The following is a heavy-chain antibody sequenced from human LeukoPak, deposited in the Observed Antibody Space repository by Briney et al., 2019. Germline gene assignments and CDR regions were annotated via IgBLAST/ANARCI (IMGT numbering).Heavy chain of an antibody. Sequence: GGSLRLSCEASTLPFYRHWMEWVRQAPGKGLEWLANIRPDGSEAVYVDSVRGRFTISRDNAKNLVYLQMNNLRAEDTAVYYCSGRSGFSSIYWGQGVLVTVSS. CDR3: SGRSGFSSIY. CDR1: TLPFYRHW. D-gene: IGHD2-2*01. J-gene: IGHJ4*02. V-gene: IGHV3-7*01. CDR2: IRPDGSEA.